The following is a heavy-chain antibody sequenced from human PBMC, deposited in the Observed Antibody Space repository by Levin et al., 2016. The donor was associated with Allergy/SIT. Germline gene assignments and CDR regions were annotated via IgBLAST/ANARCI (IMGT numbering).Heavy chain of an antibody. V-gene: IGHV3-21*01. CDR2: ISSSSSYI. J-gene: IGHJ4*02. D-gene: IGHD5-12*01. CDR3: ARGVVATIAGYYFDY. Sequence: WIRQPPGKGLEWVSSISSSSSYIYYADSVKGRFTISRDNAKNSLYLQMNSLRAEDTAVYYCARGVVATIAGYYFDYWGQGTLVTVSS.